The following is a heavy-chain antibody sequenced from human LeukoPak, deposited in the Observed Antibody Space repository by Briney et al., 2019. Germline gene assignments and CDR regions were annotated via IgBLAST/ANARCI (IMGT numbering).Heavy chain of an antibody. Sequence: GALRLSCAASGFTFSSYGMHWVRQAPGKGLEWVAFIRYDGSNKYYADSVKGRFTISRDNSKNTLYLQMNSLRAEDTAVYYCARRWGGYPDDAFDIWGQGTMVTVSS. CDR1: GFTFSSYG. V-gene: IGHV3-30*02. D-gene: IGHD3-3*01. J-gene: IGHJ3*02. CDR3: ARRWGGYPDDAFDI. CDR2: IRYDGSNK.